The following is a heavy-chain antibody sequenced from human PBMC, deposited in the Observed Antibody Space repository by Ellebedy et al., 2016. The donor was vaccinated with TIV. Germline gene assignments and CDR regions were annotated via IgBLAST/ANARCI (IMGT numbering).Heavy chain of an antibody. Sequence: GESLKISCAASGFTFRNYWMNWVRQAPGKGLEWVANINQDGSAKYYVDSVKGRFTISRDNAKNSLYMQMNSLRAEDTAVYYCGTPGGYVSGFGQWGQGTLVIVSS. J-gene: IGHJ4*02. V-gene: IGHV3-7*03. CDR1: GFTFRNYW. CDR3: GTPGGYVSGFGQ. CDR2: INQDGSAK. D-gene: IGHD2-15*01.